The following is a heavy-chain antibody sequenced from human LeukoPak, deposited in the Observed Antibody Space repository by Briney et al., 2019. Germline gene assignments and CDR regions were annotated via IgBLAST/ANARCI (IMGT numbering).Heavy chain of an antibody. V-gene: IGHV3-23*01. CDR2: ISGSGGST. CDR3: AKVAYYYDSSGYSY. CDR1: GFTFSSYA. D-gene: IGHD3-22*01. Sequence: GGSLRLSCAASGFTFSSYAMSWVRQAPGKGLEWVSGISGSGGSTHYADSVKGRFTISRDNSKNTLYLQMNSLRAEDTAVYYCAKVAYYYDSSGYSYWGQGTLVTVSS. J-gene: IGHJ4*02.